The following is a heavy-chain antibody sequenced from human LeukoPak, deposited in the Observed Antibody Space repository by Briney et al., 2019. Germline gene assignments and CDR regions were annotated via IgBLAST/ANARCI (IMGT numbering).Heavy chain of an antibody. CDR2: MNPNSGNT. CDR3: ARRPNKVVSFYFWYGMDV. CDR1: GYTFSSYD. J-gene: IGHJ6*02. Sequence: ASVNVSCKVSGYTFSSYDIHWVRQAAGQGLEWMGWMNPNSGNTVYAQKFQGRVTMTRNTSISTAYMELSGLRSEDTAVYYCARRPNKVVSFYFWYGMDVWGQGTTVIVSS. D-gene: IGHD4-23*01. V-gene: IGHV1-8*01.